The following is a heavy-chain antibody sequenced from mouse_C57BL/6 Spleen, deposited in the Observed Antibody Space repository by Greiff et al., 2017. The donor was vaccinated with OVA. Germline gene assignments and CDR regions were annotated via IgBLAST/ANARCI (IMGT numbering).Heavy chain of an antibody. CDR2: ISRGGSYT. J-gene: IGHJ4*01. D-gene: IGHD2-1*01. CDR1: GFTFSSYG. CDR3: ARRIYYGNCYDAMDY. V-gene: IGHV5-6*01. Sequence: VQLVESGGDLVKPGASLKLSCAASGFTFSSYGMPWVRQTPDQRLEWVATISRGGSYTYYPDRVKGRFTITRDNAKNTLYMQMSSLTSEDTAMYYCARRIYYGNCYDAMDYWGQGTSVTVAS.